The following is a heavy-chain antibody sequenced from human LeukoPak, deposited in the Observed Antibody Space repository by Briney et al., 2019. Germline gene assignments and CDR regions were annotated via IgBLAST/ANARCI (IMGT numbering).Heavy chain of an antibody. Sequence: PGGSLRLSCAASGFTFSSYAMSWVRQAPGKGLEWVSAISGSGGSTYYADSVKGRLTISRDTSKNTMYLQMNSLRAEDTAVYYCAKNRRATVTFDAFDIWGQGTMVTVSS. J-gene: IGHJ3*02. CDR1: GFTFSSYA. CDR3: AKNRRATVTFDAFDI. V-gene: IGHV3-23*01. CDR2: ISGSGGST. D-gene: IGHD4-17*01.